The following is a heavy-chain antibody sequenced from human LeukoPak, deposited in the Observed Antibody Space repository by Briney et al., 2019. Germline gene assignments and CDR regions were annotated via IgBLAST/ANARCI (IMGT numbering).Heavy chain of an antibody. CDR1: GFTFSTYS. D-gene: IGHD3-16*01. Sequence: GGSLRLSCAASGFTFSTYSMNWVRQAPGKGLEWVSFISTSSSYIYYADSVKGRFTISRDNAKNSLYLQMNSLRAEDTAVYYCAKGRGFRVWDPWDNWGQGTLITVSS. CDR3: AKGRGFRVWDPWDN. CDR2: ISTSSSYI. J-gene: IGHJ4*02. V-gene: IGHV3-21*01.